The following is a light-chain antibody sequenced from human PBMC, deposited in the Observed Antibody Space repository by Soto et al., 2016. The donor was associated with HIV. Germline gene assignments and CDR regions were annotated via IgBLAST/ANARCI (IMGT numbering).Light chain of an antibody. J-gene: IGLJ2*01. CDR2: QDS. V-gene: IGLV3-1*01. Sequence: SYELTQPPSVSVSPGQTATINCSGDKLEDKFAFWYQQKPGQSPILVIYQDSKRPSGIPERFSASNSGNTATLTISGTQTLDEADYYCQTWDTSTYVVFGGGTKLTAL. CDR3: QTWDTSTYVV. CDR1: KLEDKF.